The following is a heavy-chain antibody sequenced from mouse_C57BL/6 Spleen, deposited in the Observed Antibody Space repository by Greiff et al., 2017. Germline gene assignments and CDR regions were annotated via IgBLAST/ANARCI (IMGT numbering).Heavy chain of an antibody. V-gene: IGHV5-4*01. Sequence: EVKVVESGGGLVKPGGSLKLSCAASGFTFSSYAMSWVRQTPEKRLAWVATISDGGSYTYYPDNVKGRFTISRDNAKNNLYLQMSHLKSEDTAMYYCAREGTMDYWGQGTTVTVSS. CDR1: GFTFSSYA. CDR2: ISDGGSYT. CDR3: AREGTMDY. J-gene: IGHJ4*01.